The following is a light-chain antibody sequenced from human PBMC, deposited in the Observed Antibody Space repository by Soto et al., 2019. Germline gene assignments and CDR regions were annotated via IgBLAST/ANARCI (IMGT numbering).Light chain of an antibody. CDR2: EAT. V-gene: IGLV2-23*01. Sequence: QSALTQPASVSGSPGQSITISCTGNSSDVGSYDLVSWYQQHPGKAPKLMIYEATKRPSGVSVRFSGSKSGNTASLTISGLQAEDEADYYCCSYAGASTYVFGIGTKLTVL. J-gene: IGLJ1*01. CDR3: CSYAGASTYV. CDR1: SSDVGSYDL.